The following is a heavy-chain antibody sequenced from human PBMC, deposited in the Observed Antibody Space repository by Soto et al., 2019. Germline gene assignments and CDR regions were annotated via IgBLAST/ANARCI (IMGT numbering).Heavy chain of an antibody. CDR2: IYYSGST. Sequence: SSETLSLTCTVTGDSISSRSYYWGWIRQPPGKGLEWIGSIYYSGSTYNNPSLRSRVSMSIDTSKDQFSLKLKSVTAADTALYLCARPRTSVVTQDYFDVWCQGSLVT. CDR3: ARPRTSVVTQDYFDV. CDR1: GDSISSRSYY. J-gene: IGHJ4*02. D-gene: IGHD2-21*02. V-gene: IGHV4-39*01.